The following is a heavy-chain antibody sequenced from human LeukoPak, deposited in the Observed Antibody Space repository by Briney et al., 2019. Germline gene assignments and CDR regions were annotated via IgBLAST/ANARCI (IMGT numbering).Heavy chain of an antibody. Sequence: ASVKVSCTASGYTFTGYYMHWVRQAPGQGLEWMGWINPDSGGTNYAQTFQGRVTMTRDTSITTAYMELSRLRSDDPAVYFCARVPDCSGGSCYVLGMDVWGQATTVTVSS. CDR1: GYTFTGYY. CDR3: ARVPDCSGGSCYVLGMDV. D-gene: IGHD2-15*01. V-gene: IGHV1-2*02. CDR2: INPDSGGT. J-gene: IGHJ6*02.